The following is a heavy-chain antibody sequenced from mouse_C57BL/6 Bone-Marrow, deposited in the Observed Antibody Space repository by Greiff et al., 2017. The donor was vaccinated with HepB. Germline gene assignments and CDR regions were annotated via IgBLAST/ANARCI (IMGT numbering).Heavy chain of an antibody. CDR1: GYTFTDYE. CDR3: TSLDY. Sequence: VKLMESGAELVRPGASVTLSCKASGYTFTDYEMHWVKQTPVHGLEWIGAIDPETGGTAYNQKFKGKAILTADKSSSTAYMELRSLTSEDSAVYYCTSLDYWGQGTSVTVSS. CDR2: IDPETGGT. J-gene: IGHJ4*01. V-gene: IGHV1-15*01.